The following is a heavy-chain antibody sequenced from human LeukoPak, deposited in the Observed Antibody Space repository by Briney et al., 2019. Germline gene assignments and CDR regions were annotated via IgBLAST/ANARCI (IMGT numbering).Heavy chain of an antibody. Sequence: PGGSLRLSCAASGIIFSSYAMSWVRQAPGKGLEWVSAISGSGGSTYYADSVKGRFTISRDNSKNTLYLQMNSLRAEDTAVYYCAKNGRVSLYMDVWGKGTTVTVSS. D-gene: IGHD6-13*01. CDR3: AKNGRVSLYMDV. J-gene: IGHJ6*03. CDR1: GIIFSSYA. CDR2: ISGSGGST. V-gene: IGHV3-23*01.